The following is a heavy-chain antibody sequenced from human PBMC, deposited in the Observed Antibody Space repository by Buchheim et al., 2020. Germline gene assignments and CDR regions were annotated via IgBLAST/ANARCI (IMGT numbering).Heavy chain of an antibody. Sequence: QVQLVQSGAEVKKPGSSVKVSCKASGGTFSSYAISWVRQAPGQGLEWMGGIIPIFGTANYAQKFQGRVTTHADKSTSTAYMELSSLRSEDTAVYYCARAPGYCSSTSCYDSVYYYYGMDVWGQGTT. V-gene: IGHV1-69*06. D-gene: IGHD2-2*01. J-gene: IGHJ6*02. CDR2: IIPIFGTA. CDR1: GGTFSSYA. CDR3: ARAPGYCSSTSCYDSVYYYYGMDV.